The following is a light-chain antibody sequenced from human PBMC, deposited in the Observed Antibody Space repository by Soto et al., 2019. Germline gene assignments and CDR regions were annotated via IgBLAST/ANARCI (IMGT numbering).Light chain of an antibody. CDR3: QQYVSSSRT. V-gene: IGKV3-20*01. Sequence: EIVLTQSPGTLALSPGERATLSCRASQSVSSYLAWYQQKPGQAPRLLIYGAASRATGIPDRFSGSGSGTDFTLTISRLEPEDVAVYYCQQYVSSSRTFGQVTKVEIK. CDR1: QSVSSY. J-gene: IGKJ1*01. CDR2: GAA.